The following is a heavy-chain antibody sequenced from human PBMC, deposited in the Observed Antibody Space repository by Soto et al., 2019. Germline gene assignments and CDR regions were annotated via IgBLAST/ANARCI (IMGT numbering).Heavy chain of an antibody. Sequence: QVQLVQSGAEVKKPGSSVKVSCKASGGTFSSYAISWVRQAPGQGLEWMEGIIPIFGTANYAQKFQGRVTITADESTSTAYMELSSLRSEDTAVYYCARVIWFGDSNLGDFDYWGQGTLVTVSS. CDR1: GGTFSSYA. CDR3: ARVIWFGDSNLGDFDY. V-gene: IGHV1-69*12. D-gene: IGHD3-10*01. CDR2: IIPIFGTA. J-gene: IGHJ4*02.